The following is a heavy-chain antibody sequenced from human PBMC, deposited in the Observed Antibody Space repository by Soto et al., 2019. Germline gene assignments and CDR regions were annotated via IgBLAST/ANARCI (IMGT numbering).Heavy chain of an antibody. Sequence: QVQLVESGGGVVQPGRSLRLSCAASGFTFSSYGMHWVRQAPGKGLEWVAVISYGGSNKYYADCVKGRFTISRDNSKNTLYLQINGLRAEATAVYYCANVPFMFGGVRAPGDYWGQGTLVTVSS. J-gene: IGHJ4*02. CDR3: ANVPFMFGGVRAPGDY. CDR1: GFTFSSYG. D-gene: IGHD3-16*01. V-gene: IGHV3-30*18. CDR2: ISYGGSNK.